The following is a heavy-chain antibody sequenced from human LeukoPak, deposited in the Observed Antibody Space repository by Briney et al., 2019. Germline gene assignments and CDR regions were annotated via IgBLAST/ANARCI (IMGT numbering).Heavy chain of an antibody. CDR2: IWYDGSNK. CDR3: ARVPHRGVATIINFDY. Sequence: GGSLRLSCAASGFTFSSYGMHWVRQAPGKGLEWVAVIWYDGSNKYYADSVKGRFTISRDNSKNTLYLQMDSLRAEDTAVYYCARVPHRGVATIINFDYWGQGTLVTVSS. V-gene: IGHV3-33*01. CDR1: GFTFSSYG. J-gene: IGHJ4*02. D-gene: IGHD5-12*01.